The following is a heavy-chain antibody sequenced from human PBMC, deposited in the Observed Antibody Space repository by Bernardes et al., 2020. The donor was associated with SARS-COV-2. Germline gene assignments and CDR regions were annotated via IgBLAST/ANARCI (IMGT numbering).Heavy chain of an antibody. J-gene: IGHJ4*02. V-gene: IGHV3-15*01. CDR1: GFTFSNAW. Sequence: SLRLSCAASGFTFSNAWMSWVRQAPGKGLEWVGRIKSKTDGGTTDSAAPVKGRFTISRDDSKNTLYLQMNSLKIEDTAVYYCTTDRNYDYVWGSYRYSDYWGQGTLVTVSS. CDR3: TTDRNYDYVWGSYRYSDY. CDR2: IKSKTDGGTT. D-gene: IGHD3-16*02.